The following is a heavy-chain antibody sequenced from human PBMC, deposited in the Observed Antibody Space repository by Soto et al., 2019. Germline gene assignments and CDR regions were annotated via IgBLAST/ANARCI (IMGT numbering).Heavy chain of an antibody. J-gene: IGHJ4*02. CDR1: GFTVSSGY. CDR3: ARRYWRFGESYYFDY. Sequence: GGSLRLSCAASGFTVSSGYMSWVRQAPGMGLEWVSVILSGGDTYYADSVKGRFTVSRDNSQNTVYLQMNSLRGEDTATYYCARRYWRFGESYYFDYWGQGSLVTVSS. CDR2: ILSGGDT. V-gene: IGHV3-53*01. D-gene: IGHD3-10*01.